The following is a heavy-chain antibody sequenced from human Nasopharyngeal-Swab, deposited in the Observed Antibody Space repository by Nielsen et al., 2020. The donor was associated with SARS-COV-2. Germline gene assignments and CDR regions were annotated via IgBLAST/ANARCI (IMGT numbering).Heavy chain of an antibody. J-gene: IGHJ4*02. CDR2: ISSSSSYI. CDR1: GFTFSSYS. V-gene: IGHV3-21*01. CDR3: ARGGGSYDRYFDY. D-gene: IGHD1-26*01. Sequence: GGSLRLSCAASGFTFSSYSMNWVRQAPGKGLEWVSSISSSSSYIYYADSMKGRFTISRDNAKNSLYLQMNSLRAEDTAVYYCARGGGSYDRYFDYWGQGTLVTVSS.